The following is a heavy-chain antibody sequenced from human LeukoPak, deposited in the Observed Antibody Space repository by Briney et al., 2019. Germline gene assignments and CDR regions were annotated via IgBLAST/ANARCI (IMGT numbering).Heavy chain of an antibody. CDR1: GLTVSSIY. D-gene: IGHD4-23*01. CDR3: ARVRFGGTFDL. J-gene: IGHJ3*01. CDR2: IYPSGST. Sequence: PGGSLRLSCEASGLTVSSIYMSWVRQAPGKGLEWVSVIYPSGSTYYTDSVKGRFTISGDNTENTLYLQMNSLTAEDTAMYYCARVRFGGTFDLWGQGTMVTVSS. V-gene: IGHV3-53*01.